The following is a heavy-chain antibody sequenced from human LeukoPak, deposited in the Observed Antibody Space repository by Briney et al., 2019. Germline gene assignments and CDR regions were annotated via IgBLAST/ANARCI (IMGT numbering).Heavy chain of an antibody. CDR1: GYIFTTYA. CDR2: MNAGNGNT. V-gene: IGHV1-3*01. Sequence: ASVKVSCKGSGYIFTTYAMHWVRQAPGQRLEWMGWMNAGNGNTKYSQKFQGRVTITRDTSASTAYMELSSLRSEDTAVYYCATTVTAGTYRYFQHWGQGTLVTASS. CDR3: ATTVTAGTYRYFQH. D-gene: IGHD4-17*01. J-gene: IGHJ1*01.